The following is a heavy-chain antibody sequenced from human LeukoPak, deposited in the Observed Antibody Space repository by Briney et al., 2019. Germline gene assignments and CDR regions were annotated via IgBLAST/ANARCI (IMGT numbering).Heavy chain of an antibody. CDR2: INHSGST. Sequence: SETLSLTCAVYGGSFSGYYWSWIRQPPGKGLEWIGEINHSGSTNYNPSLKGRVTISVDTSKNQFSLKLSSVTAADTAVYYCARGWVSYDYVWGSSRPLPWFDPWGQGTLVTVSS. CDR1: GGSFSGYY. D-gene: IGHD3-16*01. V-gene: IGHV4-34*01. CDR3: ARGWVSYDYVWGSSRPLPWFDP. J-gene: IGHJ5*02.